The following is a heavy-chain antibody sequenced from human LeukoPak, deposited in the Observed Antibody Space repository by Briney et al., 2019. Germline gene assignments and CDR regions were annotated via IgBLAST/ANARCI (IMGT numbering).Heavy chain of an antibody. CDR3: ARPITIFGVVPNWFDP. CDR1: GGSISSGGHS. V-gene: IGHV4-30-2*03. D-gene: IGHD3-3*01. Sequence: SETLSLTCAVSGGSISSGGHSWNWIRQPPGKGLEWIGYIHSSGTAYYNPSLKSRVTVSVDTSKNQFSLKLSSVTAADTAVYYCARPITIFGVVPNWFDPWGQGTLVTVSS. J-gene: IGHJ5*02. CDR2: IHSSGTA.